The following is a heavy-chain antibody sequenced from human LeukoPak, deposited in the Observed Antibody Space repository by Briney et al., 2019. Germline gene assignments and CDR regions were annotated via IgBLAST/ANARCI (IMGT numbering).Heavy chain of an antibody. J-gene: IGHJ6*03. CDR3: AKRDGYCSSTSCLYYYYMDV. Sequence: GGSLRLFCAASGFIFSSYDMSWVRQARGKALEWVSGISGCGGSTYYADSVKGRFTISRDNFKNTLYLQMNSLRAEDTAVYYCAKRDGYCSSTSCLYYYYMDVWGKGTTVTVSS. D-gene: IGHD2-2*01. V-gene: IGHV3-23*01. CDR1: GFIFSSYD. CDR2: ISGCGGST.